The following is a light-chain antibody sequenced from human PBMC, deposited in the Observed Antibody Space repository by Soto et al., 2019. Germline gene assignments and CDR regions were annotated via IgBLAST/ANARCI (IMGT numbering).Light chain of an antibody. Sequence: EIVLTQSPGTLSLSPGERATLSCRASQSVSSSYLAWYQQNPGQAPRLLIYGASSRATGIPDRFSGSGSGTDFTLTIRRLEPEDFAVYYCQQYGSSPITFGQGTRREIK. CDR1: QSVSSSY. CDR3: QQYGSSPIT. CDR2: GAS. J-gene: IGKJ5*01. V-gene: IGKV3-20*01.